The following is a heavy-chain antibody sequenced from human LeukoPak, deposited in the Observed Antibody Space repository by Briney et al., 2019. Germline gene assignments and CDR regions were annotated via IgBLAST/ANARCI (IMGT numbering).Heavy chain of an antibody. CDR2: IYYSGST. CDR1: GGSISSSSYY. V-gene: IGHV4-39*07. CDR3: ARVRSRDFWSGYHYYYMDV. D-gene: IGHD3-3*01. Sequence: SETLSLTCTVSGGSISSSSYYWGWIRQPPGKGLEWIGSIYYSGSTYYNPSLKSRVTISVDTSKNQFSLKLSSVTAADTAVYYCARVRSRDFWSGYHYYYMDVWGKGTTVTVSS. J-gene: IGHJ6*03.